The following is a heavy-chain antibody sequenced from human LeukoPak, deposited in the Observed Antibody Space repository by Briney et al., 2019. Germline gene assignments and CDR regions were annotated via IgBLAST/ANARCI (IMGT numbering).Heavy chain of an antibody. Sequence: GGSLRLSCAASGFTFSSYAMHWVRQAPGKGLEWVAVISYDGSNKYYADSVKGRFTISRDNAKNSLFLQMNSLRDEDTAVYYCASRAYGDYGFDYWGQGTLVTVSS. V-gene: IGHV3-30-3*01. CDR3: ASRAYGDYGFDY. D-gene: IGHD4-17*01. CDR2: ISYDGSNK. J-gene: IGHJ4*02. CDR1: GFTFSSYA.